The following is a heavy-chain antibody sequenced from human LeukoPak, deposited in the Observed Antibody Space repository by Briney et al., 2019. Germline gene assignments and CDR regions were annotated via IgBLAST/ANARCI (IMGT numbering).Heavy chain of an antibody. D-gene: IGHD1-1*01. J-gene: IGHJ4*02. CDR3: ARGTDSRSIPFDY. CDR1: GYSFTSYW. V-gene: IGHV5-51*01. CDR2: IYPGDSDT. Sequence: GESLKISCKGSGYSFTSYWIGWVRQMPGKGLEWMGIIYPGDSDTRYSPSFQGQATISADKSISTAYLQWSSLKASDTAMYYCARGTDSRSIPFDYWGQGTLVTDSS.